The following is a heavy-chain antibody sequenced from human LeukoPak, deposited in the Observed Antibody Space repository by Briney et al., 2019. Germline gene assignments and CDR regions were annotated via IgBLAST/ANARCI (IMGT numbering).Heavy chain of an antibody. CDR2: IYYSGST. CDR3: ARHKVYGWFDP. J-gene: IGHJ5*02. V-gene: IGHV4-39*01. Sequence: PSETLSLTCTVSGGSISSSSYYWGWLRQPPGKGLEWIGSIYYSGSTYYNPSLKSRVTISVDTSKNQFSLKLSSVTAADTAVYYCARHKVYGWFDPWGQGTLVTVSS. CDR1: GGSISSSSYY. D-gene: IGHD5/OR15-5a*01.